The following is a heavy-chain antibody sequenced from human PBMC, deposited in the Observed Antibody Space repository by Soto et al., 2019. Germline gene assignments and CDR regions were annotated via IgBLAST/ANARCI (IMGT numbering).Heavy chain of an antibody. J-gene: IGHJ6*02. CDR3: ARDAYGMDV. CDR1: GSTFISYG. Sequence: QVQLVGSGGGVVQPGRSVRVSCAASGSTFISYGMHWVRQAPGKRLEWVVVRWYDGSNNYYEESEKGRFTIYSDNSKNTLYLQMNGQRAEVTAVCYCARDAYGMDVWGQETTVTVFS. CDR2: RWYDGSNN. V-gene: IGHV3-33*01.